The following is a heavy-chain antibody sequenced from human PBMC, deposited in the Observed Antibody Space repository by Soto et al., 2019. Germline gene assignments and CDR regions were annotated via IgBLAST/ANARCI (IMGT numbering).Heavy chain of an antibody. Sequence: SETMSLTCTVTGGAIIGYYGTWMRPSAGGGLEWIGRIYSSGITNYNPSLKSRVTISLDTSMNHFSLRLSSVTAADTAVYYCARGQRFSDWFDPWVQGTLVTVSS. D-gene: IGHD3-3*01. J-gene: IGHJ5*02. CDR3: ARGQRFSDWFDP. CDR1: GGAIIGYY. V-gene: IGHV4-4*07. CDR2: IYSSGIT.